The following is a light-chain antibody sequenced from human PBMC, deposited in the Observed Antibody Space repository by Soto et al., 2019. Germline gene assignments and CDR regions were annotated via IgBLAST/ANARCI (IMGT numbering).Light chain of an antibody. V-gene: IGLV2-11*01. CDR3: CSYAGSYTRYV. J-gene: IGLJ1*01. Sequence: QSALSQPRSVSGSPGQSVTISCTGTSSDVGGYNYVSWYQQHPGKAPKLMIYDVSKRPSGVPDRFSGYKSGNPASLTISGLQAEDEADYYCCSYAGSYTRYVFGTGTRSPS. CDR1: SSDVGGYNY. CDR2: DVS.